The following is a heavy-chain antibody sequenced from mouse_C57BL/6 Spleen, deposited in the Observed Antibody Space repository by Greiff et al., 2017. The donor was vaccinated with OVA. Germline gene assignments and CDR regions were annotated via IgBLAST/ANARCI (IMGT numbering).Heavy chain of an antibody. CDR2: IYPGDGDT. CDR1: GYAFSSSW. V-gene: IGHV1-82*01. D-gene: IGHD1-1*01. J-gene: IGHJ1*03. Sequence: QVQLQQSGPELVKPGASVKISCKASGYAFSSSWMNWVKQRPGKGLEWIGRIYPGDGDTNYNGKFKGKATLSADQSSSTAYMQLSSLTSEDSAVYVCARSRSGSSYWDFDVWGTGTTVTVSS. CDR3: ARSRSGSSYWDFDV.